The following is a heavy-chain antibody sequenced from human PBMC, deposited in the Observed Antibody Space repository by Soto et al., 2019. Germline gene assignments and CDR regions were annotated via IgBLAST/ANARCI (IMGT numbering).Heavy chain of an antibody. CDR1: GDTFSFYT. J-gene: IGHJ4*02. CDR2: INPIVSMS. D-gene: IGHD3-10*01. V-gene: IGHV1-69*02. CDR3: AASYGSGYRAFDY. Sequence: QVQLVQSGTEVKKPGSSVKVSCKASGDTFSFYTINWVRQAPGLGLEWVGRINPIVSMSNYAQKFQGRVSMPAEKSTSTAYMELRSLRSDDTAMYFCAASYGSGYRAFDYWGQGALVIVSS.